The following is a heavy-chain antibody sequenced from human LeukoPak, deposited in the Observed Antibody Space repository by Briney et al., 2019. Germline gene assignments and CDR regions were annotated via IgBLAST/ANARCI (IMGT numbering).Heavy chain of an antibody. J-gene: IGHJ6*02. Sequence: SETLSLTCAVYGGSFSGYYWSWIRQPPGKGLEWIGEINHSGSTNYNPSLKSRVTISVDTSKNQFSLKLSSVTAADTAVYYCARDLQLTGYSSYGMDVWGQGTTVTVSS. CDR3: ARDLQLTGYSSYGMDV. CDR2: INHSGST. CDR1: GGSFSGYY. V-gene: IGHV4-34*01. D-gene: IGHD3-9*01.